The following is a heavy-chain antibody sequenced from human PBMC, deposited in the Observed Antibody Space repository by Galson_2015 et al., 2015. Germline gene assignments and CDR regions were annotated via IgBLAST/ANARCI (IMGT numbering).Heavy chain of an antibody. D-gene: IGHD3-3*01. J-gene: IGHJ3*02. V-gene: IGHV2-5*01. CDR1: GFSLRTSGVG. CDR3: AHRRGIFGVGDAFDI. Sequence: PALVIPTPTLTLPCTFSGFSLRTSGVGVGWIRQPPGKAQEWLALLYWNDDKRYSPSLKSRLTITKDTSKNQVVLTMTNMDPVDTATYYCAHRRGIFGVGDAFDIWGQGTMVTVSS. CDR2: LYWNDDK.